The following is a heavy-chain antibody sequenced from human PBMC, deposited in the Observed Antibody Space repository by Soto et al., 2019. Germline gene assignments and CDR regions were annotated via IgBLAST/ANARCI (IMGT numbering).Heavy chain of an antibody. CDR1: GYTFTDYY. CDR2: INPNTGGT. V-gene: IGHV1-2*02. Sequence: QVQLVQSGPEVKKFGASVKVSCKASGYTFTDYYLHWVRQAPGQGLECLGWINPNTGGTDSAQRFPGRVTLTRVTSIRIAYMELSRLTSDYTAIYYCTRARWAGISDAFDTWGQGTMVTVS. J-gene: IGHJ3*02. D-gene: IGHD6-19*01. CDR3: TRARWAGISDAFDT.